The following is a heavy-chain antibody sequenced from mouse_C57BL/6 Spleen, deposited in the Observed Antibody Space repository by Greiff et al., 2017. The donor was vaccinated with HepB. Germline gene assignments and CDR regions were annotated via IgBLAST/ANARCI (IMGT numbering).Heavy chain of an antibody. D-gene: IGHD2-3*01. V-gene: IGHV1-80*01. CDR3: ARLYDGLYYFDY. CDR1: GYAFSSYW. J-gene: IGHJ2*01. Sequence: QVQLKESGAELVKPGASVKISCKASGYAFSSYWMNWVKQRPGKGLEWIGQIYPGDGDTNYNGKFKGKATLTADKSSSTAYMQLSSLTSEDSAVYFCARLYDGLYYFDYWGQGTTLTVSS. CDR2: IYPGDGDT.